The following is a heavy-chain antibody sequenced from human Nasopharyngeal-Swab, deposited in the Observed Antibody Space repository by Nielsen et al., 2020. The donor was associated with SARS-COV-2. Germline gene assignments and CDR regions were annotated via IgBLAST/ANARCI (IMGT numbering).Heavy chain of an antibody. D-gene: IGHD6-6*01. CDR1: GFTFSSHA. CDR3: ARDRYLFSEEYYFDY. V-gene: IGHV3-30*09. CDR2: FSYDGSNK. J-gene: IGHJ4*02. Sequence: GESLKISCEASGFTFSSHAMHWVRQAPGKGLEWLAIFSYDGSNKKSADSMKGRIATSRDNSKKTLYLHLNSLRAEDTAVYYCARDRYLFSEEYYFDYWGQGTLVTVSS.